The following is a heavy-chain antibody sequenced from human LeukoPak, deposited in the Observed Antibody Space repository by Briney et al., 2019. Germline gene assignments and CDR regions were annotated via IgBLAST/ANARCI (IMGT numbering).Heavy chain of an antibody. CDR1: GYTFTGYY. V-gene: IGHV1-2*02. Sequence: VASVKVSCKASGYTFTGYYMHWVRQAPGQGLEWMGWINPNSGGTNYAQKFQGRVTMTRDTSISTAYMELSRLRSDDTAAYYCASYDSFYGAFDIWGQGTMVTVSS. CDR3: ASYDSFYGAFDI. D-gene: IGHD3-22*01. J-gene: IGHJ3*02. CDR2: INPNSGGT.